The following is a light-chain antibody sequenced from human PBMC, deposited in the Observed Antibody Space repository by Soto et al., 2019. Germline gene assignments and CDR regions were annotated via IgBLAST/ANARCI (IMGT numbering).Light chain of an antibody. CDR1: QTIKTY. J-gene: IGKJ1*01. Sequence: DIQMTQSPSPLSASVGDSVTITCRASQTIKTYLNWYRHKPGEAPKLLIYAASRLQTGVPSRFSGSGSGTFFTLSISSLQPEDFATYYWQQTYSTPGTFGQGTKVEV. V-gene: IGKV1-39*01. CDR3: QQTYSTPGT. CDR2: AAS.